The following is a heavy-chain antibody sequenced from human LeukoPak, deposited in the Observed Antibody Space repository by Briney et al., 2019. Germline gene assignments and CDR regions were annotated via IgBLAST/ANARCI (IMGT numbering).Heavy chain of an antibody. J-gene: IGHJ4*02. CDR2: ISAYNGNT. V-gene: IGHV1-18*01. CDR3: ARESGSGRFGVVIMSDY. D-gene: IGHD3-3*01. Sequence: ASVKVSCKASGYTFTSYGISWVRQAPGQGLEWMGWISAYNGNTNYAQKLQGRVTMTTDTSTSTAYMELRSLRSDDTAVYYCARESGSGRFGVVIMSDYWGQGTLVTVSS. CDR1: GYTFTSYG.